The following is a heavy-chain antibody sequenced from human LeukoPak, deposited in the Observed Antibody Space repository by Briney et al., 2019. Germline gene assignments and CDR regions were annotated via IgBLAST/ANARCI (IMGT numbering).Heavy chain of an antibody. CDR3: ARSRSNFPYYYYIGV. V-gene: IGHV5-51*01. J-gene: IGHJ6*03. CDR1: GHSFTNYW. Sequence: GESLKISCKDSGHSFTNYWFGWVRQMPGKGLEWMGIIYPRDSDTRYSPSFQGQVNISADKSISTAYLQWSSLKASDTAMYYCARSRSNFPYYYYIGVWGEGTMVTVSS. CDR2: IYPRDSDT. D-gene: IGHD2-8*01.